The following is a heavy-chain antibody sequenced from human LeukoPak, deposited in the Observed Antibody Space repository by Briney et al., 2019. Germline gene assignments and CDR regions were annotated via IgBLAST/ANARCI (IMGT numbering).Heavy chain of an antibody. V-gene: IGHV3-7*01. CDR2: INQAGSVR. Sequence: QTGGSLRLSCAASGFTFSSYWMNWVRQAPGKGLEWVANINQAGSVRYCVDSVKGRFTISRDNAENSLYLQMNSLRAEDKAVYYCARGESYYARHWGQGTLVSVSS. D-gene: IGHD3-10*01. CDR3: ARGESYYARH. CDR1: GFTFSSYW. J-gene: IGHJ4*02.